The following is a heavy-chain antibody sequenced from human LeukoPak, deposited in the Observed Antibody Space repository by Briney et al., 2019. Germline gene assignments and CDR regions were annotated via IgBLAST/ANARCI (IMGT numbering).Heavy chain of an antibody. CDR1: GLTFSSYG. D-gene: IGHD6-13*01. Sequence: PGGSLRLSCTASGLTFSSYGMSWVRQAPGKGLEWVSSISSSSSYIYYADSVKGRFTISRDNAKNSLYLQMNSLRAEDTAVYYCARDQGIAAAGYYYYYYMDVWGKGTTVTVSS. CDR2: ISSSSSYI. V-gene: IGHV3-21*01. J-gene: IGHJ6*03. CDR3: ARDQGIAAAGYYYYYYMDV.